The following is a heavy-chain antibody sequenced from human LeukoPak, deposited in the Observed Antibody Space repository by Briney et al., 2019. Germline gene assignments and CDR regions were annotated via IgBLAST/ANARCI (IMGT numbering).Heavy chain of an antibody. J-gene: IGHJ4*02. CDR3: ARRSRTYYFDY. D-gene: IGHD1-7*01. Sequence: PSETLSLTCSVSGGSVRSTSYYWSWIRQSPGKGLEWIGYIYNTGRTNYNASLNSRVTISLDTSKNQFSLKLSSVTAADTAVYFCARRSRTYYFDYWGQGTLVTVSS. CDR1: GGSVRSTSYY. V-gene: IGHV4-61*01. CDR2: IYNTGRT.